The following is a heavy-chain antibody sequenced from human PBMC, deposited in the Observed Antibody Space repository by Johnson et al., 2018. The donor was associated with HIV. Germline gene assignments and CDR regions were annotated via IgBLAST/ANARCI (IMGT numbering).Heavy chain of an antibody. Sequence: QAPGKGLEWVSGINWNGGTTGYADSVKGRFSISRDNAKKSLYLQMNSLRAEDTAVYYCARGQTRFAAFDIWGQGTMVTVSS. V-gene: IGHV3-20*03. CDR2: INWNGGTT. J-gene: IGHJ3*02. CDR3: ARGQTRFAAFDI. D-gene: IGHD3-10*01.